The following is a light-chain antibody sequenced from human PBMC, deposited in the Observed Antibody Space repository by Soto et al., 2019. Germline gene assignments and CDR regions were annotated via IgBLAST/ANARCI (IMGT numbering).Light chain of an antibody. Sequence: EIVLTQSPGTLSLSPWERATLSSSASQSVSSSYLVWYQQKPSQAPRLLIYAASTRATGIPVRFSGSGSETEFTLTIRSLQSEDSALYYCHQYNNWPWTFGQGTKVAIK. CDR2: AAS. CDR3: HQYNNWPWT. CDR1: QSVSSSY. J-gene: IGKJ1*01. V-gene: IGKV3-15*01.